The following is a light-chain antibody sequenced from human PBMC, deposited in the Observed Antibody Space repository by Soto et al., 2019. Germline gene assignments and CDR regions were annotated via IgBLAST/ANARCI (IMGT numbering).Light chain of an antibody. Sequence: QSALTQPASVSGSPGQSITISCTGTSNDVGSYDFVSWYQQHPDKAPRLMIYEVSNRPSGVSDRFSGSKSGNTASLTISGLQAEDEADYYCISFTNSHIYVFGTGTKLTV. CDR1: SNDVGSYDF. J-gene: IGLJ1*01. CDR3: ISFTNSHIYV. CDR2: EVS. V-gene: IGLV2-14*01.